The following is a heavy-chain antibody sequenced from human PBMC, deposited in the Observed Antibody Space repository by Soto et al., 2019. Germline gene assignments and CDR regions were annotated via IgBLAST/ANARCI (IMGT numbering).Heavy chain of an antibody. J-gene: IGHJ4*02. V-gene: IGHV1-69*12. CDR1: GGTFSSYA. D-gene: IGHD2-2*01. CDR2: IIPIFGTA. CDR3: SSEGYCISTSCYGGISGY. Sequence: QVQLVQSGAEVKKPGSSVKVSCKASGGTFSSYAISWVRQAPGQGLEWMGGIIPIFGTANYAQKLQGRVTITADESTSTAYMERSSLRSEDTAVYYCSSEGYCISTSCYGGISGYWGQGTLVTVSS.